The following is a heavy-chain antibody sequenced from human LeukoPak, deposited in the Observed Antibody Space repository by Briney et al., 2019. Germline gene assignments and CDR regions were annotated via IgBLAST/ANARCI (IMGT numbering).Heavy chain of an antibody. CDR3: ARGNFYDSGGYRD. Sequence: GGSLRLSCAASGFTFSSYWMHWVRQAPGKGLVWVSRVNSDESSTSYADSVKGRFTISRDNAKNTLYLQMNSLRAEDTAVYYCARGNFYDSGGYRDWGQGTLVTVSS. CDR1: GFTFSSYW. J-gene: IGHJ4*02. CDR2: VNSDESST. D-gene: IGHD3-22*01. V-gene: IGHV3-74*01.